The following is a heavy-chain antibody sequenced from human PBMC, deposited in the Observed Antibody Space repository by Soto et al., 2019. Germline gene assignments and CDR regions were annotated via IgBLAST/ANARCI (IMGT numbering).Heavy chain of an antibody. CDR2: IYKSATT. CDR3: ARGRYCLTGRCFPNWFDS. CDR1: GDSISTVDYF. J-gene: IGHJ5*01. V-gene: IGHV4-30-4*01. D-gene: IGHD2-15*01. Sequence: QVQLLESGPGLVKPSQTLSLTCSVSGDSISTVDYFWAWVRQPPGQALEYIGYIYKSATTYYNPSFEGRVAISLDTSKSQCSLNVTSLTAADTAVYFCARGRYCLTGRCFPNWFDSWGQGTLVPVSS.